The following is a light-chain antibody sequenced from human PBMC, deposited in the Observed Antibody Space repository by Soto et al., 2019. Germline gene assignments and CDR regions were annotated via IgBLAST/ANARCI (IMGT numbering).Light chain of an antibody. CDR1: SGDVGAYNF. Sequence: QSVLTQPASVSGSPGQSITISCTGTSGDVGAYNFVSWYQQHPGKAPKLMIYEVTNRPSGVSNRFSGSKSGNTASLTISGLQAEDEADYYCISYTSGSTLYVFGTGTKVTVL. CDR2: EVT. V-gene: IGLV2-14*01. J-gene: IGLJ1*01. CDR3: ISYTSGSTLYV.